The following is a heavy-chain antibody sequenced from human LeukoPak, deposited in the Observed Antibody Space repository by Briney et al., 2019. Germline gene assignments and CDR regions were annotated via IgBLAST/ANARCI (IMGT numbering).Heavy chain of an antibody. CDR2: ISSSGSTI. J-gene: IGHJ4*02. CDR3: ASEQKEDLDY. CDR1: GFTFSSYE. Sequence: GGSLRLSCAASGFTFSSYEMNWVRQAPGKGLEWVPYISSSGSTIYYADSVKGRFTISRDNAKNSLYLQMNSLRAEDTAVYYCASEQKEDLDYWGQGTLVTVSS. V-gene: IGHV3-48*03.